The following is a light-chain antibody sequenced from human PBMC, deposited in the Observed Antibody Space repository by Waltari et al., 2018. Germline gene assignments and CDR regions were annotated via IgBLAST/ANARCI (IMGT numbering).Light chain of an antibody. CDR3: CSYARSSTFV. V-gene: IGLV2-23*02. Sequence: QSALTQPASVSGSPGQSITISCTGTSSDVGSYNLVSWYQQHPGKAPQLMIYEVSKRPSGVSNRFSGSKSGNTASLTISGLQTEDEADYYCCSYARSSTFVFGAGTKVSVL. J-gene: IGLJ1*01. CDR1: SSDVGSYNL. CDR2: EVS.